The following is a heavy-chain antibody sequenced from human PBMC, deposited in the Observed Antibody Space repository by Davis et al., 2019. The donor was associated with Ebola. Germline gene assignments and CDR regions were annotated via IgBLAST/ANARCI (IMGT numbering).Heavy chain of an antibody. CDR2: IIPIFGTA. Sequence: SVKVSCKASGGTFSSYAISWVRQAPGQGLEWMGGIIPIFGTANYAQKFQGRVTITADESTSIAYMELSSLRSEDTAVYYCARGPPGYCSSTSCRSLYYYYGMDVWGQGTTVTVSS. CDR1: GGTFSSYA. CDR3: ARGPPGYCSSTSCRSLYYYYGMDV. V-gene: IGHV1-69*13. D-gene: IGHD2-2*01. J-gene: IGHJ6*02.